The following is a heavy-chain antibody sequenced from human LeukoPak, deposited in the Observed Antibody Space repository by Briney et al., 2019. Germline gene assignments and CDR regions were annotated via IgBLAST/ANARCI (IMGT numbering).Heavy chain of an antibody. Sequence: GSLRLSCAASGFTFSDFAMSWVRQAPGKGLQWVSAISDSGGGTFYADSVKGRFTISRDNSKNTLYLQMNSLRAEDTAVYYCAKVGVGWVAFEYWGQGTLVTVSP. J-gene: IGHJ4*02. D-gene: IGHD3-3*01. CDR1: GFTFSDFA. V-gene: IGHV3-23*01. CDR2: ISDSGGGT. CDR3: AKVGVGWVAFEY.